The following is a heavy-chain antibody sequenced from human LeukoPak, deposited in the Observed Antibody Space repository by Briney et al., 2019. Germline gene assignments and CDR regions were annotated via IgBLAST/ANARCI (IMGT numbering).Heavy chain of an antibody. Sequence: PGGSLRLSCAASGFTFSSYGMHWVRQAPGKGLEWVAVISYDGSNKYYADSVKGRFTISRDNSKNTLYLQMSSLRVEDTAVYYCANEDSSGYYYWGQGTLVTVFS. CDR3: ANEDSSGYYY. CDR2: ISYDGSNK. CDR1: GFTFSSYG. V-gene: IGHV3-30*18. J-gene: IGHJ4*02. D-gene: IGHD3-22*01.